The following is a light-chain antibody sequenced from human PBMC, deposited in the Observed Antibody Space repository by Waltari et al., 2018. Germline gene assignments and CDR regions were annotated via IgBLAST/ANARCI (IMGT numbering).Light chain of an antibody. CDR3: SSLSSSSTLVV. CDR2: EVT. Sequence: QSDLTQPASVSGSPGQSITISCTGTSTDVGRYNYVSWYQQHPGKAPKLMIYEVTHRPSGVSDRFSGSKSGNTASLTISGLQAEDEADYYCSSLSSSSTLVVFGGGTKLTVL. CDR1: STDVGRYNY. J-gene: IGLJ2*01. V-gene: IGLV2-14*03.